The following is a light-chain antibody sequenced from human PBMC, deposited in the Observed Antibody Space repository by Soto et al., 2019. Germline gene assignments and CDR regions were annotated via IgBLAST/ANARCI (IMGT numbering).Light chain of an antibody. CDR3: QVWGSNADPYVL. J-gene: IGLJ3*02. V-gene: IGLV3-21*04. CDR1: NIGGKS. Sequence: SYELTQPPSVSVAPGKTARITCGGNNIGGKSVHWYQLKPGQSPVLIIYNDGDRPSGIPERFPGSNSGNTATLTVSWVEAGDEADYYCQVWGSNADPYVLFGGGTKLTVL. CDR2: NDG.